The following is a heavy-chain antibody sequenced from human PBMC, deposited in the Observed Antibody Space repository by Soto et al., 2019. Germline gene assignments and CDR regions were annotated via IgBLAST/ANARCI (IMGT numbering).Heavy chain of an antibody. Sequence: PGGSLRLSCAASGFTFSSYEMNLVRQAPGKGLECVSYISSSGSTIYYADSVKGRFTISRDNARNSLYLQMNSLRAEDTAVYYCASHYGDYLRFDYWGQGTLVTVSS. J-gene: IGHJ4*02. D-gene: IGHD4-17*01. CDR2: ISSSGSTI. V-gene: IGHV3-48*03. CDR1: GFTFSSYE. CDR3: ASHYGDYLRFDY.